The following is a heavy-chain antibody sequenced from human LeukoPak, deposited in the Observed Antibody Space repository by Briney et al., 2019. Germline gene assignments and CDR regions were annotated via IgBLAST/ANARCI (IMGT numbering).Heavy chain of an antibody. CDR1: GGTFSSYA. CDR2: IIPIFGTA. CDR3: AKGKDIVVVPAAMPTWFDP. V-gene: IGHV1-69*05. Sequence: SVKVSCKASGGTFSSYAISWVRQAPGQGLEWMGGIIPIFGTANYAQKFQGRVTITMDESTSTAYMELSSLRSEDTAVYYCAKGKDIVVVPAAMPTWFDPWGQGTLVTVSS. J-gene: IGHJ5*02. D-gene: IGHD2-2*01.